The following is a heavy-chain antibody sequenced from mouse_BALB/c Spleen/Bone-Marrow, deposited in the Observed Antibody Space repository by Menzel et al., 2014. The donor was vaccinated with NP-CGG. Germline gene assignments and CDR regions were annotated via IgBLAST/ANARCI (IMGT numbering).Heavy chain of an antibody. CDR3: ARNYYGTFAY. CDR1: GFTFXSYA. D-gene: IGHD1-1*01. Sequence: EVNVVESGGGLVKPGGSLKLSCAASGFTFXSYAMSWVRQTPVKRLEWVASISRGGTTYYPDSVKGRFTISRDNARNILYLQMSGLRSEDTAMYYCARNYYGTFAYWGQGTLVTVSA. J-gene: IGHJ3*01. CDR2: ISRGGTT. V-gene: IGHV5-6-5*01.